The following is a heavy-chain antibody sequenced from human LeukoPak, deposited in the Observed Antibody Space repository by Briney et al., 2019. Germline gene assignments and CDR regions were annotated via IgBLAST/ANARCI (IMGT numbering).Heavy chain of an antibody. CDR2: FNPHSGGT. V-gene: IGHV1-2*02. Sequence: ASVKVSCKASGYTFTNYYLHWVRQAPGQGLERMGWFNPHSGGTNYAQKFQGRVTVTRDTSISTAFMELSRLRSDDTAVYYCAREKYSGTWDYWGQGTLVTVSS. D-gene: IGHD2-15*01. CDR1: GYTFTNYY. CDR3: AREKYSGTWDY. J-gene: IGHJ4*02.